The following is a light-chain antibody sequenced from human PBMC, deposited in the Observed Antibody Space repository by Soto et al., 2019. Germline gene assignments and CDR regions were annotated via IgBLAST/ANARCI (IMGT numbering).Light chain of an antibody. CDR2: GAS. J-gene: IGKJ4*01. Sequence: DIQMTQSPSSLSAAVGDRVAITCRASQRISTSLNWYQQRPGKSPELLIYGASDLQSGALSRFSGLESGTDFPLIISNLQPEDFATYYCQQSYSMPLTFGGGTKVEIK. V-gene: IGKV1-39*01. CDR1: QRISTS. CDR3: QQSYSMPLT.